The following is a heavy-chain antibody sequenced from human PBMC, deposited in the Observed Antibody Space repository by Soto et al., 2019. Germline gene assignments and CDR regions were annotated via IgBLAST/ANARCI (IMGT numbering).Heavy chain of an antibody. CDR2: ISGSGGSS. V-gene: IGHV3-23*01. J-gene: IGHJ2*01. Sequence: PGGSLRLSCAASGFTFSSHAMSWFRQAAGKGLEVVSGISGSGGSSFYADSVKGRFTISRDNSKNTLYLQMNSLTVEDTALYYCARDLANWYFDLWGRGTLVTVSS. CDR3: ARDLANWYFDL. CDR1: GFTFSSHA.